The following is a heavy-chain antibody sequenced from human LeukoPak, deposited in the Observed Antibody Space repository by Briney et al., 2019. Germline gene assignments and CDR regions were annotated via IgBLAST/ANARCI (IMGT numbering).Heavy chain of an antibody. D-gene: IGHD2-2*01. CDR2: ISAYNGNT. CDR1: GYTFTSYG. V-gene: IGHV1-18*04. J-gene: IGHJ4*02. Sequence: ASVKVSCKASGYTFTSYGISWVRQAPGQGLEWMGWISAYNGNTNYAQKLQGRVTMTTDTSTSTAYMELRSLRSDDTAVYYCARDLGLVVPAAISDYWGQGTLVTVSS. CDR3: ARDLGLVVPAAISDY.